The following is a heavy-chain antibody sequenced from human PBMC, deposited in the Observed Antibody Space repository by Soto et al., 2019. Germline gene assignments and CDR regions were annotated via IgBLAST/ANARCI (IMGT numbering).Heavy chain of an antibody. V-gene: IGHV1-69*13. CDR1: GGTFSSYA. CDR3: ARGWTSIFGVVITRYCYYGMDX. CDR2: IIPSFGTA. D-gene: IGHD3-3*01. J-gene: IGHJ6*02. Sequence: SVKVSCKASGGTFSSYAISWVRQAPGQGLEWMGVIIPSFGTANYAQKFQGRVTITADESTSTDYMELSSLRSEDTAVYYCARGWTSIFGVVITRYCYYGMDXWGQGTTVTVS.